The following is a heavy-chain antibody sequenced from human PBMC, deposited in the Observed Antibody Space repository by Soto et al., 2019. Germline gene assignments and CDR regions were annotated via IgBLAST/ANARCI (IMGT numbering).Heavy chain of an antibody. V-gene: IGHV1-69*06. J-gene: IGHJ6*02. Sequence: QVQLVQSGAEVKKPGSSVKVSCKASGGTFSSYAISWVRQAPGQGLEWMGGIIPIFGTANYAQKFQGRVTITADKSTSTAYMELSSLRSEDTALYYCARGTTLTESTYYGMDVWGQGTTVTVSS. D-gene: IGHD4-17*01. CDR3: ARGTTLTESTYYGMDV. CDR2: IIPIFGTA. CDR1: GGTFSSYA.